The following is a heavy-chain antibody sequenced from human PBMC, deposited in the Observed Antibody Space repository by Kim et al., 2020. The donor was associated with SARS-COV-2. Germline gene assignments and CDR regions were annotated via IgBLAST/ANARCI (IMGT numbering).Heavy chain of an antibody. Sequence: DPLKXRFTXSRDNSKNPLYLQMNSLRAEDTAVYYCAKGTYYXFWSGYFSWGQGTLVTVSS. D-gene: IGHD3-3*01. CDR3: AKGTYYXFWSGYFS. V-gene: IGHV3-23*01. J-gene: IGHJ5*02.